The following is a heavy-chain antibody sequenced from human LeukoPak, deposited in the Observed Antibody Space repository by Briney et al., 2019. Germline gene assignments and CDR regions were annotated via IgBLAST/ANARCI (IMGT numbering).Heavy chain of an antibody. CDR2: ISGSGGST. J-gene: IGHJ4*02. D-gene: IGHD3-10*01. Sequence: GGSLRLSRAASGFTFSSYAMSWVRQAPGKGLEWVSAISGSGGSTYYADSVKGRFTISRDNSKNTLYLKMNSLRAEERAVYIRTKEPPHTKRFWELLGNYFDYRGQGTLVTVSS. CDR3: TKEPPHTKRFWELLGNYFDY. V-gene: IGHV3-23*01. CDR1: GFTFSSYA.